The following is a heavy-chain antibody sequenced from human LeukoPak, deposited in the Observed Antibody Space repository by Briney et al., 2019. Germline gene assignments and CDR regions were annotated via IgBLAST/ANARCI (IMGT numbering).Heavy chain of an antibody. CDR1: GFTFSSYA. Sequence: PGGSLRLSCAASGFTFSSYAMNWVRQAPGKGLEWVSTISGSGGSTYYADSVKGRFTISRDNSKNTLYLQMNSLRAEDTAVYYGAEGLGYGGNPDAFDIWGQGTMVTVSS. CDR2: ISGSGGST. V-gene: IGHV3-23*01. J-gene: IGHJ3*02. CDR3: AEGLGYGGNPDAFDI. D-gene: IGHD4-23*01.